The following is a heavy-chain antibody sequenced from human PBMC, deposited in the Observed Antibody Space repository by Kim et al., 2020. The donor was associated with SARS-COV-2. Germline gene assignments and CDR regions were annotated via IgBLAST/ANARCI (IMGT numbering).Heavy chain of an antibody. D-gene: IGHD1-7*01. CDR1: GGSISSYY. CDR3: ARGRSGTGGMDV. J-gene: IGHJ6*02. CDR2: IYYTGTT. Sequence: SETLSLTCTVSGGSISSYYCWIRQPPGKGLEWIGYIYYTGTTSYNPSLKSRVTISVDTSKNQLSLKVSSVTAADTAVYYCARGRSGTGGMDVWGQGTTVTVSS. V-gene: IGHV4-59*01.